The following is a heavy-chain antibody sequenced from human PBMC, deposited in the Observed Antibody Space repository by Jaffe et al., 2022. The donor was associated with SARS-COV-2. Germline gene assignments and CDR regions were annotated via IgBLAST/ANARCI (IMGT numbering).Heavy chain of an antibody. V-gene: IGHV3-30*18. J-gene: IGHJ4*02. Sequence: QVQLVESGGGVVQPGRSLRLSCAASGFTFSSYGMHWVRQAPGKGLEWVAVISYDGSNKYYADSVKGRFTISRDNSKNTLYLQMNSLRAEDTAVYYCAKEGPLAYCGGDCYSDYWGQGTLVTVSS. D-gene: IGHD2-21*02. CDR2: ISYDGSNK. CDR3: AKEGPLAYCGGDCYSDY. CDR1: GFTFSSYG.